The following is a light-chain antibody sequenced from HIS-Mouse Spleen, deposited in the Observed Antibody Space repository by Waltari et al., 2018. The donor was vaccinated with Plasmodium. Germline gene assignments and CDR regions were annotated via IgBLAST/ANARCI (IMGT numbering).Light chain of an antibody. CDR2: QDS. Sequence: SYELTQPPSVSVSPGQTASITCSGDHLGDKYACWYQQKPGQSPVLVIYQDSKRPSGLPERFSGSNSGNTATLTISGTQAMDEADYYCQAWDSSTVVFGGGTKLTVL. V-gene: IGLV3-1*01. CDR1: HLGDKY. J-gene: IGLJ2*01. CDR3: QAWDSSTVV.